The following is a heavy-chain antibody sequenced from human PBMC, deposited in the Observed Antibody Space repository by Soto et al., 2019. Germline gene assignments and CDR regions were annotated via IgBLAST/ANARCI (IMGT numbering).Heavy chain of an antibody. CDR1: GFTFSSYA. Sequence: GGSLRLSCAASGFTFSSYAMSWVRQAPGKGLEWVSAISGIGGSTYYADSVKGRFTISRDNSKNTLYLQMSSLRAEDTAVYYCANVVGATTRLDYWGQGTLVTVSS. D-gene: IGHD1-26*01. J-gene: IGHJ4*02. V-gene: IGHV3-23*01. CDR2: ISGIGGST. CDR3: ANVVGATTRLDY.